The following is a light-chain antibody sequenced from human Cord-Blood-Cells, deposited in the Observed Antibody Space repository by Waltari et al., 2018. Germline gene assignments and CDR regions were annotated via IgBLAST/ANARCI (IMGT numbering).Light chain of an antibody. CDR3: SSYAGSNNWV. Sequence: QSALTQPPSASGSPGQSVTISCTGTSSDAGGYNDVSWYQQHPGNTPKHRSYEVSKRPSGFPDRSAGSKSGNTASLTVSGLQAEDEADYYCSSYAGSNNWVFGGGTKLTVL. J-gene: IGLJ3*02. CDR2: EVS. V-gene: IGLV2-8*01. CDR1: SSDAGGYND.